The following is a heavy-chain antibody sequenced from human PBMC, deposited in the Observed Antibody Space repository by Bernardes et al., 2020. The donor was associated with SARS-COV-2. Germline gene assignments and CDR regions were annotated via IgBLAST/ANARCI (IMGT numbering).Heavy chain of an antibody. V-gene: IGHV3-48*03. CDR1: GFTFSSYE. J-gene: IGHJ5*02. CDR3: ARDNTIFGVVNWFDP. CDR2: ISSSGSTI. Sequence: GGSRRLSCAASGFTFSSYEMNWVRQAPGKGLEWVSYISSSGSTIYYADSVKGRFIISRDNAKNSLYLQMNSLRAEDTAVYYCARDNTIFGVVNWFDPWGQGTLVTVSS. D-gene: IGHD3-3*01.